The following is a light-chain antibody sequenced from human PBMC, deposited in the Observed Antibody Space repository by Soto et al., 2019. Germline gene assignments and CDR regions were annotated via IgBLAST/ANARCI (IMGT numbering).Light chain of an antibody. CDR3: QQYNRRPIT. Sequence: EIVMTQSPAAQSVSPGESATLSCRASQSLGTTLAWYQQKPGQAPRLLIYGASNRATGVPARFSAGGSGTDFTLTINSLQSEDFAVYFCQQYNRRPITFGQGTRLE. CDR1: QSLGTT. CDR2: GAS. V-gene: IGKV3-15*01. J-gene: IGKJ5*01.